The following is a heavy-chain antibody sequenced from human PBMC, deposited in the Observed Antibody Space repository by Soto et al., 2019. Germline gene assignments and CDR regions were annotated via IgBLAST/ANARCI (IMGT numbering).Heavy chain of an antibody. CDR3: ARAASYYYGMDV. J-gene: IGHJ6*02. V-gene: IGHV1-2*02. Sequence: PGASVKVSCKASGYNFTVYYMHCVRQAPGQGLEWMGWINPNSGGTNYAQKFQGRVTMTRDTSISTAYMELSRLRSDDTAVYYCARAASYYYGMDVWGQGTTVTVSS. D-gene: IGHD6-25*01. CDR1: GYNFTVYY. CDR2: INPNSGGT.